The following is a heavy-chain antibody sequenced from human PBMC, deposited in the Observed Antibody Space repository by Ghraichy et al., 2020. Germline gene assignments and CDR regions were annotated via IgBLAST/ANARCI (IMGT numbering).Heavy chain of an antibody. V-gene: IGHV4-4*09. CDR1: GASISSYY. Sequence: SETLSLTCTVSGASISSYYWSWIRQPPGKGLEWIGYIYIGGSTNYNPSLKSRVTISLDTSKNHFSLNLSSVTAADTAVYYCARQMYLGGMDVWGQGTTVAVSS. CDR2: IYIGGST. J-gene: IGHJ6*02. CDR3: ARQMYLGGMDV. D-gene: IGHD2-8*01.